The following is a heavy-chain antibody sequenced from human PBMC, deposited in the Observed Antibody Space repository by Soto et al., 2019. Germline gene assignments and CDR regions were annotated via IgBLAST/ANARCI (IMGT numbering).Heavy chain of an antibody. V-gene: IGHV3-11*01. CDR1: GFTFGDYE. Sequence: QVQLVESGGGLVQPGGSLRLSCAASGFTFGDYEMSWIRQAPGKGLEWVAFLSRSGGKIYYADSVRGRFSISRDNAKNSLYLQMTSLGVEDTDAYFCARSSGLYEADAFDIWGRGTMVTVSA. J-gene: IGHJ3*02. CDR3: ARSSGLYEADAFDI. CDR2: LSRSGGKI. D-gene: IGHD6-19*01.